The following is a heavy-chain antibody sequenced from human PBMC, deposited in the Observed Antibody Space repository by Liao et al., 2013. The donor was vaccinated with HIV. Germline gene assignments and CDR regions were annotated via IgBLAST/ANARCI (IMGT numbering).Heavy chain of an antibody. CDR1: GGSISTYY. CDR2: IYTSGST. CDR3: ARVGVIRPNWFDP. V-gene: IGHV4-4*07. D-gene: IGHD3-16*02. J-gene: IGHJ5*02. Sequence: QLQLQESGPGLVKPSETLSLTCTVSGGSISTYYWSWIRQPAGKGLEWIGRIYTSGSTNYNPSLKSRVTISVDTSKNQFSLKLTSVTAADTAMYYCARVGVIRPNWFDPWGQGTLVTVSS.